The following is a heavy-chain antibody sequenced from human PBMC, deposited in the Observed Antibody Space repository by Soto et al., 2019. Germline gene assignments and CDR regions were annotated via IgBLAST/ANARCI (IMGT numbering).Heavy chain of an antibody. CDR3: ARGRSPTFDP. J-gene: IGHJ5*02. D-gene: IGHD3-10*01. Sequence: QVQLQESGPGLVKPSETLSLTCTVSGGSITSYYWSWVRQPPGKGLEWIGYIYYSESTNYNPSLKSRVTISVDTSKNQFSLKLSSVTAADTAVYYCARGRSPTFDPWGQGTLVTVSS. V-gene: IGHV4-59*01. CDR2: IYYSEST. CDR1: GGSITSYY.